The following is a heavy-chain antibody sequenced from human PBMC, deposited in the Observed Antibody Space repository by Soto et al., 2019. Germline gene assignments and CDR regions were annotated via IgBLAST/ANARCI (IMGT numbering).Heavy chain of an antibody. Sequence: PSETLSLTCAVSGGSISSGGYSWSWIRQPPGKGLEWIGYIYHSGSTYYNPSLKSRVTISVDRSKNQFSLKLSSVTAADTAVYYCARVVLAAAGRHFDYWGQGTLVTVSS. CDR2: IYHSGST. CDR3: ARVVLAAAGRHFDY. CDR1: GGSISSGGYS. J-gene: IGHJ4*02. D-gene: IGHD6-13*01. V-gene: IGHV4-30-2*01.